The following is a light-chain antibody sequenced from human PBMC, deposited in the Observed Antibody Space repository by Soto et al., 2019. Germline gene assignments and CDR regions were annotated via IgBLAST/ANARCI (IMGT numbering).Light chain of an antibody. CDR3: QQSYSTPGP. Sequence: THITQNPNSLSASVGDRVTLTCRASQSIRTYLNWYQQKPGKAPKVLIYDASTLQSGVPSRFSGSGSGTDFTLTISSLQPEDFATYYCQQSYSTPGPFGQGSKVDIK. CDR2: DAS. V-gene: IGKV1-39*01. J-gene: IGKJ1*01. CDR1: QSIRTY.